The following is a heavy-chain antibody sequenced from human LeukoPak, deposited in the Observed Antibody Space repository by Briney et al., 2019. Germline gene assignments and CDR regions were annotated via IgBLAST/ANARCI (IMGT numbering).Heavy chain of an antibody. CDR3: ARDVRVYSSGWYIVGTDDY. V-gene: IGHV3-48*04. J-gene: IGHJ4*02. D-gene: IGHD6-19*01. CDR1: GFTGFTFSNYW. CDR2: ISSSGSTI. Sequence: GGSLRLSCAASGFTGFTFSNYWMTWVRQAPGKGLEWVSYISSSGSTIYYADSVKGRFTISRDNAKNSLYLQMNSLRAEDTAVYYCARDVRVYSSGWYIVGTDDYWGQGTLVTVSS.